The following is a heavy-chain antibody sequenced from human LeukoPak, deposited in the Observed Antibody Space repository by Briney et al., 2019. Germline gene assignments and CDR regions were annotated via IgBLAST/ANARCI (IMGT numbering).Heavy chain of an antibody. V-gene: IGHV4-59*01. J-gene: IGHJ3*02. D-gene: IGHD2-15*01. CDR2: IYYSGST. CDR3: ARANRWSDAFDI. Sequence: SETLSLTCTVSGGSISSYYRSWIRQPPGKGLEWIGYIYYSGSTNYNPSLKSRVTISVDTSKNQFSLKLSSVTAADTAVYYCARANRWSDAFDIWGQGTMVTVSS. CDR1: GGSISSYY.